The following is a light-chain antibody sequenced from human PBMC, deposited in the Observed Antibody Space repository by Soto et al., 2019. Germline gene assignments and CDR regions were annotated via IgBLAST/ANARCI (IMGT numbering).Light chain of an antibody. CDR1: QSVRSY. J-gene: IGKJ1*01. CDR3: QQYNSWPPWT. Sequence: MVVTQSPDTLSVSLGERVTLSCRASQSVRSYLAWYQQKPGQAPRLLIYEASTRATGVPARFSGSGSGTEFTLTISSLQSEDFAVYYCQQYNSWPPWTFGRGTKVDIK. V-gene: IGKV3-15*01. CDR2: EAS.